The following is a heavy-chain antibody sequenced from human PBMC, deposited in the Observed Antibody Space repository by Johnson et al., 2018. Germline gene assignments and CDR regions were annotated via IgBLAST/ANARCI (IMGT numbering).Heavy chain of an antibody. Sequence: QVQLVQSGGGVVQPGRSLRLSCATSGFTFHNYAMHWVRQAPGKGLEWVALMSYDGRNQYYANSVKGRASLSNHKSKNTLFQVRTSLRQGSSVRKSKVMIIPLWTDGFGIWGQGTMVTGSS. D-gene: IGHD3-9*01. J-gene: IGHJ3*02. V-gene: IGHV3-30*04. CDR1: GFTFHNYA. CDR2: MSYDGRNQ. CDR3: VMIIPLWTDGFGI.